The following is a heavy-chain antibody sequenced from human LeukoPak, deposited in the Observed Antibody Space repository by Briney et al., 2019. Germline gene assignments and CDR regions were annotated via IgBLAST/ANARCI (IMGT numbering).Heavy chain of an antibody. V-gene: IGHV4-59*08. J-gene: IGHJ5*02. CDR2: IYYSGST. D-gene: IGHD3-22*01. Sequence: SETLSLTCTVSGGSISSYYWSWIRQPPGKGLEWIGYIYYSGSTNYNPSLKSRVTISVDTSKNQFSLKLSPVTAADTAVYYCARRTGDKWYYYDSSGTRPNWFDPWGQGTLVTVSS. CDR1: GGSISSYY. CDR3: ARRTGDKWYYYDSSGTRPNWFDP.